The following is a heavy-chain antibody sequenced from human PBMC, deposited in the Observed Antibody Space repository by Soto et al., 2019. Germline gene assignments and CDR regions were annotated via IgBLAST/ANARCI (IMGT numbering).Heavy chain of an antibody. Sequence: QVQLVESGGGVVQPGRSLRLSCAASGFTFSSYGMHWVRQAPGKGLEWVAVISYDGSNKYYADSVKGRFTISRDNSKNKLYLQMNSLRAEDTAVYCCAKDGSAIAAAGLPDYWGQGNLVTVSS. V-gene: IGHV3-30*18. D-gene: IGHD6-13*01. CDR3: AKDGSAIAAAGLPDY. CDR2: ISYDGSNK. J-gene: IGHJ4*02. CDR1: GFTFSSYG.